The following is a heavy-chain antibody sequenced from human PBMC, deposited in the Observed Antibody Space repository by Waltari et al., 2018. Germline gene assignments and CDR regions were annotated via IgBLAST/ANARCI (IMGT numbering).Heavy chain of an antibody. D-gene: IGHD5-12*01. Sequence: QVQLVQSGAEVKKPGTSVKVSCKASGGTFSSYAISWVRQAPGQGLEWMGRIIPSLWRANDAQKCQGRVTMTADKATSTAYMELSSLRSEDTAVYYCARVRDGYNDAFDIWGQGTMVTVSS. CDR2: IIPSLWRA. CDR3: ARVRDGYNDAFDI. J-gene: IGHJ3*02. V-gene: IGHV1-69*04. CDR1: GGTFSSYA.